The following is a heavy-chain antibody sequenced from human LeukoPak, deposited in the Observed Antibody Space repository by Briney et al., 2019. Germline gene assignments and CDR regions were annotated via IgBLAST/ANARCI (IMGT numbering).Heavy chain of an antibody. J-gene: IGHJ4*02. CDR2: ISSSSSTI. D-gene: IGHD3-22*01. CDR3: ARDFHYYDSSGYH. Sequence: GGSLRLSCAASGFTFSSYSMNWVRQAPGKGLEWVSYISSSSSTIYYADSVKGRFTISRDNAKNSLYLQMNSLGAEDTAVYYCARDFHYYDSSGYHWGQGTLVTVSS. CDR1: GFTFSSYS. V-gene: IGHV3-48*04.